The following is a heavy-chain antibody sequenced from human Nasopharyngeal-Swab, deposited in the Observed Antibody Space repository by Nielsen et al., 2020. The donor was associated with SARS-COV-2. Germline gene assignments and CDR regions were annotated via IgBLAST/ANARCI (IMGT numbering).Heavy chain of an antibody. V-gene: IGHV4-59*11. CDR3: AREAVGGLVDS. CDR1: GGSISSHY. D-gene: IGHD1-26*01. J-gene: IGHJ4*02. CDR2: FYYSGIT. Sequence: SETLSLTCTVSGGSISSHYWSWIRQSPGKGLEWIGYFYYSGITNYNPSLKSRVTILIDTSKNPFSLKLNSVTAADTAVYYCAREAVGGLVDSWGQGTLVTVSS.